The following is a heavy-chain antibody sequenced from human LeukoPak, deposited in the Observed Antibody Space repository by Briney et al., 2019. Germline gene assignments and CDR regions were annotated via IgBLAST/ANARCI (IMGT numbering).Heavy chain of an antibody. J-gene: IGHJ4*02. CDR1: GGSISSGVYY. V-gene: IGHV4-30-4*01. Sequence: TLSLTCTVSGGSISSGVYYWSWIRQPPGEGLEWIGYIYYSGSTYYNPSLKSRVTISVDTSKNQFSLKLSSVTAADTAVYYCASSYGGELQADYWGQGTLVTVSS. D-gene: IGHD4/OR15-4a*01. CDR3: ASSYGGELQADY. CDR2: IYYSGST.